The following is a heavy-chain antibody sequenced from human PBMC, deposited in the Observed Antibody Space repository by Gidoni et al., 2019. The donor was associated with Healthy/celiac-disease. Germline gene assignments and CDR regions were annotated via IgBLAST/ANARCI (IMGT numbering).Heavy chain of an antibody. V-gene: IGHV1-3*01. CDR2: INAGNGNT. CDR1: GYTFTSYA. D-gene: IGHD4-17*01. Sequence: QVHLVQSGAEVKKPGASVKVSCKASGYTFTSYAMHWVRQAPGQILEWIGWINAGNGNTKYSQKFQGRVTITRDTSASTAYMELSSLRSEDTAVYYCAIPNYGDYQLGWDYWGQGTLVTVSS. CDR3: AIPNYGDYQLGWDY. J-gene: IGHJ4*02.